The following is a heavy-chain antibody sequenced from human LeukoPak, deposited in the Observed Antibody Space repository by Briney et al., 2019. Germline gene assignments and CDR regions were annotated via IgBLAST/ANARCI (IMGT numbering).Heavy chain of an antibody. V-gene: IGHV1-18*01. J-gene: IGHJ4*02. CDR1: GYTFTSYG. Sequence: ASVTVSCKASGYTFTSYGISWVRQAPGQGGEGMGWISAYNGNTNYAQKLQGRVTMTTDTSTSTAYMELRSLRSDDTAVYYCARGAAYCGGDCLENFDYWGQGTLVTVSS. CDR2: ISAYNGNT. D-gene: IGHD2-21*02. CDR3: ARGAAYCGGDCLENFDY.